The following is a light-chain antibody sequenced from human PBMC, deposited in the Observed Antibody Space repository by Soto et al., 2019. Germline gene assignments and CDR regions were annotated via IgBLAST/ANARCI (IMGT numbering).Light chain of an antibody. Sequence: QSVLTQPPSASGTPGQRVTISCSGSSSNIGSLSVDWYQHLPGTAPKLLIYSDYQRPSGVPDRSSGSKSGTSAPLAISGLQSEDDADYYCAAWNRPLNGLYVLGTGTKVTVL. V-gene: IGLV1-44*01. CDR1: SSNIGSLS. CDR3: AAWNRPLNGLYV. CDR2: SDY. J-gene: IGLJ1*01.